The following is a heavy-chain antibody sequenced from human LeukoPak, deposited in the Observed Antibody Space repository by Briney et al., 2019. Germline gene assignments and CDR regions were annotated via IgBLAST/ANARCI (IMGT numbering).Heavy chain of an antibody. D-gene: IGHD4-23*01. V-gene: IGHV4-39*07. CDR2: INHSGST. CDR1: GGSISSSSYS. J-gene: IGHJ4*02. Sequence: ASETLSLTCTVSGGSISSSSYSWSWIRQPPGKGLEWIGEINHSGSTNYNPSLKSRVTISVDTSKNQFSLKLSSVTAADTAVYYCAIMTTVVTGPGYFDYWGQGTLVTVSS. CDR3: AIMTTVVTGPGYFDY.